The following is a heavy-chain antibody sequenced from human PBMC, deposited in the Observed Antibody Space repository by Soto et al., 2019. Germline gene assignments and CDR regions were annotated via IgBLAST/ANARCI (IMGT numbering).Heavy chain of an antibody. V-gene: IGHV1-3*01. CDR1: GYTFSYYA. D-gene: IGHD4-4*01. Sequence: QVHLVQSGAEVKKPGASVKVSCKASGYTFSYYAIHWVRQAPGQRPEWMGWINAGDGNTKYSEKFQGRVTITRDTSASTAYMELSSLRSEDTAVYYCAMRTTVASRGGFDYLGQGTLVTVSS. J-gene: IGHJ4*02. CDR3: AMRTTVASRGGFDY. CDR2: INAGDGNT.